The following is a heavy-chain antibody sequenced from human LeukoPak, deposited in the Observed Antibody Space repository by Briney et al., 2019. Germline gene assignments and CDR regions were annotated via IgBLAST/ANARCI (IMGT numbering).Heavy chain of an antibody. CDR1: GFTVSSNY. V-gene: IGHV3-53*01. J-gene: IGHJ4*02. CDR3: GSEKYYYDSSGYDYYFDY. Sequence: PGGSLRLSCAASGFTVSSNYMSWVRQAPGQGLEWVSVIYSGGSTYYADSVKGRFTISRDNSKNTLYLQMNSLRAEDTAVYYCGSEKYYYDSSGYDYYFDYWGQGTLVTVSS. D-gene: IGHD3-22*01. CDR2: IYSGGST.